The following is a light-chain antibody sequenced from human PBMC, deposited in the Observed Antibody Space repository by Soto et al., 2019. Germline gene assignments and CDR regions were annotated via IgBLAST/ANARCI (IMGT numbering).Light chain of an antibody. CDR1: QSVSSSY. CDR3: KQYGSSPLYT. J-gene: IGKJ2*01. Sequence: EIVLTQSPGTLSLSPGERATLSCRASQSVSSSYLAWYQQKPGQAPRLLIYGASSRATGIPDRFSGSGSGTDFTLTISRLEPEDFVVYYCKQYGSSPLYTFGQGTKLEIK. CDR2: GAS. V-gene: IGKV3-20*01.